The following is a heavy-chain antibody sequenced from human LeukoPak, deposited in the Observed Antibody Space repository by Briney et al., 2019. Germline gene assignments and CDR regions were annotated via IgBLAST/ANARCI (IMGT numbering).Heavy chain of an antibody. CDR1: GYTFTSYG. Sequence: ASVKVSCKASGYTFTSYGISWVRQAPGQGLEWMGWISAYNGNTNYAQKLQGRVTMTTDTSTSTAYMELRSLRSDDTAVYYCARGSFGELSDGAISWFDPWGQGTLVTVSS. CDR3: ARGSFGELSDGAISWFDP. V-gene: IGHV1-18*01. CDR2: ISAYNGNT. D-gene: IGHD3-10*01. J-gene: IGHJ5*02.